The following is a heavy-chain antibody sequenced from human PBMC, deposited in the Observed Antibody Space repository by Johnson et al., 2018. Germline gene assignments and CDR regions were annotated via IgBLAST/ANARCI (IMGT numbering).Heavy chain of an antibody. Sequence: QVQLVQSGGGVVQPGRSLRLSCVASGFNFSNYGMHGVRQAPGKGLEWVAKITYDGSNDDYIDSVKGRFTISRDNSTKTLYLQMNSLRLEDTALYYCAKVPALRGFVEIDYPFDVWGQGAAVIVYS. CDR2: ITYDGSND. V-gene: IGHV3-30*18. CDR1: GFNFSNYG. CDR3: AKVPALRGFVEIDYPFDV. D-gene: IGHD5-12*01. J-gene: IGHJ3*01.